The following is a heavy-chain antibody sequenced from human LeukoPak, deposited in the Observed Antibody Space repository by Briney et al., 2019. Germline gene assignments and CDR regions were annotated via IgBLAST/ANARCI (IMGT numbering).Heavy chain of an antibody. Sequence: HPGGSLRLSCAASGFTFSSYAMSWVRQAPGKGLEWVSIISVSGSSTYYADSVKGRFTISRGNSKNTLFLQMNSLRAEDTAVYYCAKGGVAVTGRFDYWGQGTLVTVSS. CDR2: ISVSGSST. D-gene: IGHD6-19*01. CDR1: GFTFSSYA. J-gene: IGHJ4*02. CDR3: AKGGVAVTGRFDY. V-gene: IGHV3-23*01.